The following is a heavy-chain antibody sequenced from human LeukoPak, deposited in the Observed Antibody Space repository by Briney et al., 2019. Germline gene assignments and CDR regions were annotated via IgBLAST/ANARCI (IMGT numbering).Heavy chain of an antibody. CDR1: GFSFSTYG. CDR3: ARARYYYDRDAFDI. CDR2: ISYDGNNK. Sequence: GRSLRLSCAASGFSFSTYGMHWVRQAPGKGLEWVAVISYDGNNKYYADSVKGRFSISRDNSKSTLYLQMNSLRAEDTAVYYCARARYYYDRDAFDIWGQGTMVTVSS. J-gene: IGHJ3*02. V-gene: IGHV3-30*03. D-gene: IGHD3-22*01.